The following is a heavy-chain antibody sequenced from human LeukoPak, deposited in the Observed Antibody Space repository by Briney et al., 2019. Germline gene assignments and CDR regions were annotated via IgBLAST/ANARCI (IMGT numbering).Heavy chain of an antibody. V-gene: IGHV4-4*07. D-gene: IGHD5-12*01. CDR1: GGSMGSYY. CDR2: IYSAGTT. CDR3: ARDKAWLDP. J-gene: IGHJ5*02. Sequence: SETLSLTCTVSGGSMGSYYWAWIRQPAGKGLEWIGRIYSAGTTTYNPALKSRVTMSIGMSKNQFSLTLRSMTAADTAVYYCARDKAWLDPWGQGTLVTVSS.